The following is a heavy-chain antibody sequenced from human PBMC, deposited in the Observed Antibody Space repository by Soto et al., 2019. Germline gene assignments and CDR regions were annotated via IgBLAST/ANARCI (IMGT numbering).Heavy chain of an antibody. CDR3: AKDSGRAPIDY. Sequence: QVQLVESGGGVVQPGRSLRLSCAASGFTFSSYGMHWVSQAPGKGLEWVAVISYDGSNKYYADSVKGRFTISRDNSKNTLYLQMNSLRAEDTAVYYCAKDSGRAPIDYWGQGTLVTVSS. J-gene: IGHJ4*02. CDR1: GFTFSSYG. D-gene: IGHD2-15*01. CDR2: ISYDGSNK. V-gene: IGHV3-30*18.